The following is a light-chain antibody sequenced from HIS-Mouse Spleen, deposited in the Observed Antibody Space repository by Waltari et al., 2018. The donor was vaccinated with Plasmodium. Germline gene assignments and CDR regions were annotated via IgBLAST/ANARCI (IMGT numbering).Light chain of an antibody. CDR3: YSTDSSGNHRV. V-gene: IGLV3-10*01. CDR1: ALPKKY. J-gene: IGLJ3*02. Sequence: SYELTQPPSVSVSPGQTARITCSGDALPKKYAYWYQQKSGHAPVLVIYEDSKRPSGLPERVSVSSSGKMATLTISGAQVEDEADYYCYSTDSSGNHRVFGGGTKLTVL. CDR2: EDS.